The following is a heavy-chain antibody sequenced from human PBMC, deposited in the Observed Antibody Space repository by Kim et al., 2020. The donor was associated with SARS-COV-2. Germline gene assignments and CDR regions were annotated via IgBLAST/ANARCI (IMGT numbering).Heavy chain of an antibody. D-gene: IGHD4-4*01. J-gene: IGHJ2*01. CDR2: INHSGST. CDR1: GGSFSGYY. Sequence: SETLSLTCAVYGGSFSGYYWSWIRQPPGKGLEWIGEINHSGSTNYNPSLKSRVTISVDTSKNRFSLKLSSVTAADTAVYYCARVWSPRRTTRGYFDLWGRGTLVTVSS. V-gene: IGHV4-34*01. CDR3: ARVWSPRRTTRGYFDL.